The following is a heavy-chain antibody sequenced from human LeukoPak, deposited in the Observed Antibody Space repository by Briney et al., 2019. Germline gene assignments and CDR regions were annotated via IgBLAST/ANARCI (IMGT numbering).Heavy chain of an antibody. Sequence: NPSETLSLTCTVSGGPISSSSYYWGWIRQPAGKGLEWIGRIYTSGSTNYNPSLKSRVTMSVDTSKNQFSLKLSSVTAADTAVYYCARGSSTSPDYWGQGTLVTVSS. CDR2: IYTSGST. J-gene: IGHJ4*02. CDR1: GGPISSSSYY. CDR3: ARGSSTSPDY. D-gene: IGHD2-2*01. V-gene: IGHV4-61*02.